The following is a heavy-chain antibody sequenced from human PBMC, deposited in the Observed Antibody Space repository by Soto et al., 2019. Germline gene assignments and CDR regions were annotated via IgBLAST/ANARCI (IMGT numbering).Heavy chain of an antibody. D-gene: IGHD2-15*01. V-gene: IGHV1-18*04. Sequence: ASVKVSCKASGYTFTSYGIAWVRLAPGQGLEWMGWISALNSKTTYARKFQGRATLTTDTSTNTAYMELSSLRSEDTAVYYCARDSMVAAPHYYYYYGMDVWGQGTTVTVSS. CDR1: GYTFTSYG. CDR2: ISALNSKT. CDR3: ARDSMVAAPHYYYYYGMDV. J-gene: IGHJ6*02.